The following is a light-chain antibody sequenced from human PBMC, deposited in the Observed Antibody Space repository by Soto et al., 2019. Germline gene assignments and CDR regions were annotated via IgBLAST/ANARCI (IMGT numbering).Light chain of an antibody. CDR3: GTWDSSLSTYV. V-gene: IGLV1-51*01. J-gene: IGLJ1*01. CDR1: SSNIGNNY. CDR2: DTN. Sequence: QSVLTQPPSVSAAPGQKVTISCSGSSSNIGNNYVSWYQQLPGTVPKLLIYDTNKRPSGIPDRFSGSKSGTSATLGITGLQTGDEADYYCGTWDSSLSTYVFGTGTKVTVL.